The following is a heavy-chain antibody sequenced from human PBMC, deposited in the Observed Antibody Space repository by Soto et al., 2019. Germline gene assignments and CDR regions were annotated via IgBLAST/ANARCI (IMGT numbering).Heavy chain of an antibody. Sequence: VKVSCKASGGTFSSYAISWVRLAPGQGLEWMGGIIPIFGTANYAQKFQGRVTITADKSTSTAYMELSSLRSEDTAVYYCASLYYYDSSGYYQFDYWGQGTLVTVSS. CDR1: GGTFSSYA. CDR2: IIPIFGTA. D-gene: IGHD3-22*01. J-gene: IGHJ4*02. CDR3: ASLYYYDSSGYYQFDY. V-gene: IGHV1-69*06.